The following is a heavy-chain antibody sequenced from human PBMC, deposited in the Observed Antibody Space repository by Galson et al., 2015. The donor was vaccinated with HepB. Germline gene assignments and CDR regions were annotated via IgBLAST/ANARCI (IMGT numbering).Heavy chain of an antibody. V-gene: IGHV3-23*01. J-gene: IGHJ4*02. CDR3: ARDFPYFDY. CDR1: GITFSSFA. CDR2: IIASGGIT. Sequence: SLRLSCAASGITFSSFAMCWARRAPGKGLEWVSSIIASGGITYYADSVRGRFTISRDNSKNTLYLQMNSLRAEDTAVYYCARDFPYFDYWGQGTLVTVSS.